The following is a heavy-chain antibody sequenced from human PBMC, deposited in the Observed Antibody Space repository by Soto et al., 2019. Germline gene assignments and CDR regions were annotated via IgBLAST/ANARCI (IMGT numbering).Heavy chain of an antibody. Sequence: GGSLRLSCAASGFTFSSYAMSWVRQAPGKGLKWVSAISGSGGSTYYADSVKGRFTISRDNSKNTLYLQMNSLRAEDTAVYYCAKEARSLEWPHLSPDAFDIWGQGTMVTVSS. CDR3: AKEARSLEWPHLSPDAFDI. CDR1: GFTFSSYA. D-gene: IGHD3-3*01. CDR2: ISGSGGST. J-gene: IGHJ3*02. V-gene: IGHV3-23*01.